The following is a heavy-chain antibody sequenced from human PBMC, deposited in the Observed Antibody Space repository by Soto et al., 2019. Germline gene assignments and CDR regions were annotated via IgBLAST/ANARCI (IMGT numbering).Heavy chain of an antibody. V-gene: IGHV5-51*01. CDR2: IYPGDSDT. Sequence: PGESLKISCKGSGYSFTSYWIGWVRQMPGKGLEWMGIIYPGDSDTRYSPSLQGQVTISADKPISTAYLQWSSLKASDTAMYYCARTDTAPGGDYYYYYGMDVWGQGTTVTVSS. CDR3: ARTDTAPGGDYYYYYGMDV. J-gene: IGHJ6*02. D-gene: IGHD5-18*01. CDR1: GYSFTSYW.